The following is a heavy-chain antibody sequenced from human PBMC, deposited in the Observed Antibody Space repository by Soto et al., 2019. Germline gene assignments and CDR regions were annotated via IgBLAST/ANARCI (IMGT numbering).Heavy chain of an antibody. J-gene: IGHJ3*02. D-gene: IGHD2-15*01. V-gene: IGHV1-8*01. CDR1: GYTFTSYD. Sequence: QVQLVQSGAEVKKPGASVKVSCKASGYTFTSYDINWVRQATGQGLEWMGWMNPNSGNTGYAQKFQGRVTMTRNTSLRTAYMELSSMRSVDPAVYYCARQVVVVAAAAKSDAFDIWGQGTMVTVSS. CDR2: MNPNSGNT. CDR3: ARQVVVVAAAAKSDAFDI.